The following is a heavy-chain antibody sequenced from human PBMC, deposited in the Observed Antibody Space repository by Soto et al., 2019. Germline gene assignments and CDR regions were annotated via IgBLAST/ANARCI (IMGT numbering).Heavy chain of an antibody. CDR1: GFAFSTFG. CDR3: AKGARDPTYSSNWRHFDS. CDR2: ISHDGKYD. V-gene: IGHV3-30*18. Sequence: PGGSLRLSCAASGFAFSTFGMHWVRQAPGKGLEWVAVISHDGKYDYYAESVKGRFNISRDSSKNTLFLQMDSLRVEDTALYYCAKGARDPTYSSNWRHFDSWGQGTLVTVSS. D-gene: IGHD6-13*01. J-gene: IGHJ4*02.